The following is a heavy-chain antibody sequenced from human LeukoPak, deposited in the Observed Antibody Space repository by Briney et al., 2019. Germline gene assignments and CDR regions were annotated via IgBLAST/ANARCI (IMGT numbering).Heavy chain of an antibody. Sequence: SETLSLTCTVSGGSISSSNYYWGWIRQPPGKGLEWIGSIHYSGSTYYNPSLKSRVTNSVDSSKNHFTLKLTSVTAADTAVYYCARGLVGGGSYRYWGQGTLVTVSS. V-gene: IGHV4-39*02. CDR2: IHYSGST. CDR1: GGSISSSNYY. D-gene: IGHD1-26*01. J-gene: IGHJ4*02. CDR3: ARGLVGGGSYRY.